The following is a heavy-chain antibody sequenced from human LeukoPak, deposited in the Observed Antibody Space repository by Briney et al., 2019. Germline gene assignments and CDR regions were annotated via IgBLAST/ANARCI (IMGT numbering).Heavy chain of an antibody. V-gene: IGHV1-2*02. J-gene: IGHJ4*02. CDR2: INPNSGGT. CDR3: ARGGDVLRYFVGEFSY. D-gene: IGHD3-9*01. CDR1: GYTLTSYA. Sequence: ASVKVSCKASGYTLTSYAMNWVRQAPGQGLEWMGWINPNSGGTNYAQKFQGRVTMTRDTSISTAYMELSRLRSDDTAVYYCARGGDVLRYFVGEFSYWGQGTLVTVSS.